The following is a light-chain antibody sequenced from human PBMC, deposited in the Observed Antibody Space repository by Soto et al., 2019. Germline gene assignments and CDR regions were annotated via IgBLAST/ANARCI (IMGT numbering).Light chain of an antibody. V-gene: IGKV1-39*01. CDR2: AAS. CDR1: QSISTY. CDR3: QQYNSYWT. Sequence: DIQMTHSLSSLSASVGDRVTITCRASQSISTYLNWYQQKAGLAPKLLIYAASSLQSGVPSRFSGSGSGTEFTLTISSLQPDDFATYYCQQYNSYWTFGQGTKVDI. J-gene: IGKJ1*01.